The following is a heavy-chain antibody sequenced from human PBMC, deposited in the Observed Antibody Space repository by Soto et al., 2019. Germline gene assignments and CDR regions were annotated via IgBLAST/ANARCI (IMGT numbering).Heavy chain of an antibody. Sequence: SETLSLTCTVSGGSISSYYWSWIRQPPGKGLEWIGYIYYSGSTNYNPSLKSRVAISVDTSKNQFSLKLSSVTAADTAVYYCASGGSCYSRYCYFDYWGQGTLVTVSS. D-gene: IGHD2-15*01. V-gene: IGHV4-59*01. CDR1: GGSISSYY. CDR2: IYYSGST. CDR3: ASGGSCYSRYCYFDY. J-gene: IGHJ4*02.